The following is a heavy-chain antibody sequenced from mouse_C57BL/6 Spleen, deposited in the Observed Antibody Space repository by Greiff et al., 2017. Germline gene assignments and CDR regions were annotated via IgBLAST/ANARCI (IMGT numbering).Heavy chain of an antibody. Sequence: QVQLKQPGAELVRPGSSVKLSCKASGYTFTSYWMHWVKQRPIQGLEWIGNIDPSDSETHYNQKFKDKATLTVDKSSSTAYMQLSSLTSEDSAVYYCARDYDYDGGVAYWGQGTLVTVSA. CDR1: GYTFTSYW. D-gene: IGHD2-4*01. CDR2: IDPSDSET. V-gene: IGHV1-52*01. J-gene: IGHJ3*01. CDR3: ARDYDYDGGVAY.